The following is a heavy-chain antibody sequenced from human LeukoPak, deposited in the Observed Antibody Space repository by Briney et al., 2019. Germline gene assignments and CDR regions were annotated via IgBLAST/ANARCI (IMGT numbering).Heavy chain of an antibody. D-gene: IGHD1-7*01. CDR2: IYSGGST. CDR1: GFTVSSNY. J-gene: IGHJ4*02. Sequence: SGGSLRLSCAASGFTVSSNYMSWVRQAPGKGLEWVSVIYSGGSTYYADSVKGRFTISRNNSKNTLYLQMNSLRAEDTAVYYCARDWNYDFDYWGQGALVTVSS. V-gene: IGHV3-53*01. CDR3: ARDWNYDFDY.